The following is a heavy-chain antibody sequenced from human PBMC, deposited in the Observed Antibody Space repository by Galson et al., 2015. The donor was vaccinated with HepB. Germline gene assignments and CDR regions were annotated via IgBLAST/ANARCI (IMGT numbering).Heavy chain of an antibody. CDR3: ARDVRYAFEM. CDR1: GYPLTSHG. V-gene: IGHV1-18*04. CDR2: VNSDNGRT. J-gene: IGHJ3*02. D-gene: IGHD3-10*02. Sequence: SVKVSCKASGYPLTSHGITWVRQAPGQGLVWVGWVNSDNGRTNYAQNFRGRVTMTTDTSTNTAYMELRSLRSDDTAVYLCARDVRYAFEMWGQGTTVTVSS.